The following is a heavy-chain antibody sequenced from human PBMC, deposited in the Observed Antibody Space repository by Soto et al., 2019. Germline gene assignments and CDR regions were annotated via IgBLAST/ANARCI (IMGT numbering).Heavy chain of an antibody. CDR1: GFTFSSYA. CDR3: VRESRGVAPTETGY. Sequence: EVQLLESGGGLVQPGGSLRLSCAASGFTFSSYALSWVRQAPGKGLEWVSAIVGSGDNTYYADSVKGRFTISRDNSKNTLHLKMNGLRAEDTAVYYCVRESRGVAPTETGYWGQGTLVTVSS. D-gene: IGHD6-13*01. CDR2: IVGSGDNT. J-gene: IGHJ4*02. V-gene: IGHV3-23*01.